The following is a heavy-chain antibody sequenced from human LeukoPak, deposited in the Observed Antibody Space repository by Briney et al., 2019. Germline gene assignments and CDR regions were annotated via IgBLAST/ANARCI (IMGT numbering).Heavy chain of an antibody. D-gene: IGHD1-14*01. J-gene: IGHJ3*01. CDR1: GDSVSSNSAA. CDR3: VRDDGIGLDAFDV. CDR2: TYYRSKWYN. V-gene: IGHV6-1*01. Sequence: SQTLSLTWAVSGDSVSSNSAAWNWIRQSPSRGLEWLGRTYYRSKWYNDYAVSVKSRITINPDTSKNQFSLQLNSVTPEDTAVYYCVRDDGIGLDAFDVWSPGTMVTVSS.